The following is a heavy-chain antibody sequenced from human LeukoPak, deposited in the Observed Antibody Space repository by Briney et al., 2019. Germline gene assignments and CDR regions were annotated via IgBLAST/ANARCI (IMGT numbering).Heavy chain of an antibody. CDR3: AGLVGRYSSGLYYYYFDY. D-gene: IGHD3-22*01. Sequence: SGTLSLTCTVSGDSINSLDLWSWVRQPPGKGLEWIGEMYLSGTTHSNPSVKSRVTISTDKSKNQFFLNLSSVTAADTAVYYCAGLVGRYSSGLYYYYFDYWGQGTLVTVSS. CDR2: MYLSGTT. V-gene: IGHV4-4*02. CDR1: GDSINSLDL. J-gene: IGHJ4*02.